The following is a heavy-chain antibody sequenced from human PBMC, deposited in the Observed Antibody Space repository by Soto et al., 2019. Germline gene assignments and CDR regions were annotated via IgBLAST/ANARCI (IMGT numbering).Heavy chain of an antibody. CDR2: IYHRVST. V-gene: IGHV4-4*02. D-gene: IGHD2-15*01. CDR3: ASARYCSGGSCYSTAEFDY. J-gene: IGHJ4*02. CDR1: GGSISSSNW. Sequence: QVQLQESGPGLVKPSGTLSLTCAVSGGSISSSNWWSWVRQPPGKGLEWIGEIYHRVSTNYNPSLKSRVTISVDKSKNQFSLKLSSVTAADTAVYYCASARYCSGGSCYSTAEFDYWGQGTLVTVSS.